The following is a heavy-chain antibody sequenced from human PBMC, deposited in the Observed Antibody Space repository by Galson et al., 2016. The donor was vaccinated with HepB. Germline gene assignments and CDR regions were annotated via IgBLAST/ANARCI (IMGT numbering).Heavy chain of an antibody. CDR1: GFTFTNYW. J-gene: IGHJ4*02. D-gene: IGHD1-26*01. CDR3: ARDVRGSEDY. Sequence: SLRLSCAASGFTFTNYWMHWVRQAPGKGLVWVSYITRSGGTTLYADSVKGRFTISRDNAKNSLYLQMNSLRDEDTAVYYCARDVRGSEDYWGQGTLVTVSS. V-gene: IGHV3-48*02. CDR2: ITRSGGTT.